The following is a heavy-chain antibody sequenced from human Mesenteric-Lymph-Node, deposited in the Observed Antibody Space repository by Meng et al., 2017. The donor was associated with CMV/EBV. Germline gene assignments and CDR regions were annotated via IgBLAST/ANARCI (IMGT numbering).Heavy chain of an antibody. D-gene: IGHD2-2*01. V-gene: IGHV1-69*01. CDR3: ARDAEYCSSTSCSFDY. CDR1: GASSSSS. CDR2: LILIFSTA. J-gene: IGHJ4*02. Sequence: GASSSSSISWLRHALGQGLEQMPGLILIFSTAIYPQNYQGRVTLTSDDSTSTAYMELSSLSSEDTAVYYCARDAEYCSSTSCSFDYWGQGTLVTISS.